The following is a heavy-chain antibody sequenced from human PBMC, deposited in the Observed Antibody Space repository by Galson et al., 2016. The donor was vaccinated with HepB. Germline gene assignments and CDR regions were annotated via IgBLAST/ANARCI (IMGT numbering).Heavy chain of an antibody. J-gene: IGHJ5*02. CDR1: GYTFINYP. Sequence: SVKVSCKASGYTFINYPLHWVRQAPGQRLEWVAWFNPGNGNTKHSQTFQARLTITRNTSANTAYMILSSLRSEDTAVYYCAREYNNSSDFVDPWGQGTLVTVSS. V-gene: IGHV1-3*01. D-gene: IGHD6-6*01. CDR2: FNPGNGNT. CDR3: AREYNNSSDFVDP.